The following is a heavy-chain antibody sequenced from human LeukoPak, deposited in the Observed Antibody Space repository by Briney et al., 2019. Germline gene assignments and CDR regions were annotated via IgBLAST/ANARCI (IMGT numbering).Heavy chain of an antibody. V-gene: IGHV3-23*01. CDR1: GFTLSTYA. CDR3: AKDTYGSGFDY. CDR2: TSSSDAGT. D-gene: IGHD3-10*01. J-gene: IGHJ4*02. Sequence: GGSLRLSCAASGFTLSTYAMSWVRQTPGKGLEWVAATSSSDAGTYHADSVRGRFTISRDNSKNMLYLQMNSLRAEDTAVYYCAKDTYGSGFDYWGQGTLVTVSS.